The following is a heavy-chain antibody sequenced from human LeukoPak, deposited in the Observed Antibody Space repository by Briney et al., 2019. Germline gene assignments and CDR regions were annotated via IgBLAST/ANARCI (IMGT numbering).Heavy chain of an antibody. V-gene: IGHV3-48*03. CDR3: ARGVYSRTYYFDY. J-gene: IGHJ4*02. CDR1: GFTFSSCE. Sequence: GGSLRLSCAASGFTFSSCEMNWVRQAPGKGLEWVSYISSSGSTIYYADSVKGRFTISRDNAKNSLYLQMNSLRAEDTAVYYCARGVYSRTYYFDYWGQGTLVTVSS. D-gene: IGHD6-13*01. CDR2: ISSSGSTI.